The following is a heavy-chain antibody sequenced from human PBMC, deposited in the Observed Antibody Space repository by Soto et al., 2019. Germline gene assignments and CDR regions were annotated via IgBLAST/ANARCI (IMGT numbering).Heavy chain of an antibody. Sequence: SDTLSLTCTVSGGSISSGGYYWSWIRQHPGKGLEWIGYIYYSGSTYYNPSLKSRVTISVDTSKNQFSLKLSSVTAADTAVYYCARDRSDYYYYYGMDVWGQGTTVTVSS. CDR1: GGSISSGGYY. V-gene: IGHV4-31*03. J-gene: IGHJ6*02. CDR3: ARDRSDYYYYYGMDV. CDR2: IYYSGST.